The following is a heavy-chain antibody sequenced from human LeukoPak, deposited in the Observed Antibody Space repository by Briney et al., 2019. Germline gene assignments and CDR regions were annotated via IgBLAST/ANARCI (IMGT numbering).Heavy chain of an antibody. V-gene: IGHV4-4*02. CDR2: AHLDGRT. CDR3: AREGGFYRPLDY. D-gene: IGHD3-3*01. CDR1: GGSVTSTNW. J-gene: IGHJ4*02. Sequence: SETLSLTCDVSGGSVTSTNWWTWVRQPPGKGLEWIGEAHLDGRTNYNPSLESRLIMSVDLPENHIPLKLTSVTAADTAVYYCAREGGFYRPLDYSGQGTLVTVSS.